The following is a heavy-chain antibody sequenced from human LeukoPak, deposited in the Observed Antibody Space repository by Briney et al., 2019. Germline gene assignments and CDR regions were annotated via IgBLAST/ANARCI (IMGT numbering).Heavy chain of an antibody. J-gene: IGHJ4*02. CDR3: ATRGSGSGSYLPPAFDY. Sequence: ASVKVSCKVSGYTLTVLSMHWVRQAPGKGLEWMGGFDPEDGETIYAQKFQGRVTMTEDTSTDTAYMELSSLRSEDTAVYYCATRGSGSGSYLPPAFDYWGQGTLVTVSS. D-gene: IGHD3-10*01. V-gene: IGHV1-24*01. CDR1: GYTLTVLS. CDR2: FDPEDGET.